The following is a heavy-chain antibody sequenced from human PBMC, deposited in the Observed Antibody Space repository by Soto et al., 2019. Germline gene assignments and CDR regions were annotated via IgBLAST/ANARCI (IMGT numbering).Heavy chain of an antibody. J-gene: IGHJ4*02. CDR2: IDPSDSYT. V-gene: IGHV5-10-1*01. CDR3: ARGPLGDYDFDY. Sequence: RGESLKISCKGSGYSFTSYWISWVRQMPGKGLEWMGRIDPSDSYTNYSPSFQGHVTISADKSTSTAYLQWSSLKASDTAMYYCARGPLGDYDFDYWGQGTLVTVSS. CDR1: GYSFTSYW. D-gene: IGHD4-17*01.